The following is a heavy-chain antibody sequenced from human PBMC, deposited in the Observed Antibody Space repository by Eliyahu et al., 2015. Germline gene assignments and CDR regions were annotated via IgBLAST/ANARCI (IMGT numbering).Heavy chain of an antibody. CDR3: ARHDALGAVAGTGLGLHFFDY. Sequence: QLQLQESGPGLVKPSETLSLTCTVSGXSISSSSYYWGWIRQPPGKGLEWIGSIYYSGSTYHNPSLKSRVTISVDTSKNQFSLKLSSVTAADTAVYYCARHDALGAVAGTGLGLHFFDYWGQGTLVTVSS. CDR1: GXSISSSSYY. CDR2: IYYSGST. J-gene: IGHJ4*02. V-gene: IGHV4-39*01. D-gene: IGHD6-19*01.